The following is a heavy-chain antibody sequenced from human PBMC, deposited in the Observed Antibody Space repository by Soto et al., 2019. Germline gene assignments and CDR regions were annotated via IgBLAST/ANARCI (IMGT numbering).Heavy chain of an antibody. D-gene: IGHD3-16*02. CDR2: IYSGGST. V-gene: IGHV3-53*01. J-gene: IGHJ6*02. Sequence: GSLRLSCAASGFTVSSNYMSWVRQAPGKGLEWVSVIYSGGSTYYADSVKGRFTISRDNSKNTLYLQMNSLRAEDTAVYYCARGLVTYYYGMDVWGQGTTVTV. CDR1: GFTVSSNY. CDR3: ARGLVTYYYGMDV.